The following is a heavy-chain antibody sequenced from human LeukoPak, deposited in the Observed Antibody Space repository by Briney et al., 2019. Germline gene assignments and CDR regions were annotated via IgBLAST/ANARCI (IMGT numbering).Heavy chain of an antibody. CDR2: ISYGGTKE. D-gene: IGHD6-6*01. Sequence: PGRSLRLSCAASGFSFSDYALHWVRQAPGKGLEWVAVISYGGTKEYYADSVKGRFTISKDNSKNTLYLQMNSLRHEDTAVYYCARNKPITAFFGMDVWGQGTMVIVSS. CDR1: GFSFSDYA. J-gene: IGHJ6*02. CDR3: ARNKPITAFFGMDV. V-gene: IGHV3-30*04.